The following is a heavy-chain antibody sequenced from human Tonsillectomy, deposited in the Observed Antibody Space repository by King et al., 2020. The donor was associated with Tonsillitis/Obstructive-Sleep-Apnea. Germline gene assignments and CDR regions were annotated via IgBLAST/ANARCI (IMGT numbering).Heavy chain of an antibody. J-gene: IGHJ3*02. CDR2: ISSSSTYI. CDR3: ARDGDYYGSGTFGDAFDI. V-gene: IGHV3-21*01. D-gene: IGHD3-10*01. CDR1: GFTFSSYS. Sequence: EVQLVESGGGLVKPGGSLRLSCAASGFTFSSYSMNWVRQAPGKGLEWVSSISSSSTYIYYADSLKGRFTVSRDNAKNSLYLQMNSLRAEDTATYYCARDGDYYGSGTFGDAFDIWGQGTLVTVSS.